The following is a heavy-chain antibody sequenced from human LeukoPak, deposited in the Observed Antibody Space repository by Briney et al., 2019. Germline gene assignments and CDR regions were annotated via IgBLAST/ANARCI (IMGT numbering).Heavy chain of an antibody. V-gene: IGHV4-39*01. CDR1: DGSISSRTYY. Sequence: PSETLSLTCTVSDGSISSRTYYWGWVRQPPGKGLEWVGNIYYTGSTYYNPSLKSRVTISVDTSKNQFSLKLSSVTAADTAVYYCARRHCSGGSCYPHYLDYWGQGILVTVSS. J-gene: IGHJ4*02. CDR2: IYYTGST. D-gene: IGHD2-15*01. CDR3: ARRHCSGGSCYPHYLDY.